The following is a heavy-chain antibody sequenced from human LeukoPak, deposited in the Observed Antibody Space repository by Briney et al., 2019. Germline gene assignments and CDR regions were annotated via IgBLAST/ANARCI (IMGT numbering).Heavy chain of an antibody. CDR2: ISYDGSNK. J-gene: IGHJ3*02. V-gene: IGHV3-30-3*01. Sequence: GGSLRLSCAASGFTFSSYAMHWVRQAPGKGLEWVAVISYDGSNKYYADSVKGRFTISRDNSKNTLYLQMNSLRAEDTAVYYCAKDQRYSSSWLDAFDIWGQGTMVTVSS. D-gene: IGHD6-13*01. CDR1: GFTFSSYA. CDR3: AKDQRYSSSWLDAFDI.